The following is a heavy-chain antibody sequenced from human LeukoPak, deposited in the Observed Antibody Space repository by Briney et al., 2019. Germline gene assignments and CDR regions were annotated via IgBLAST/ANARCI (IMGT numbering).Heavy chain of an antibody. V-gene: IGHV3-30*03. Sequence: GRSLRLSYAASGLTVSRHGIRWVRQAPGKGLEWVAVISYDGSNKYYADSVKVRFTISRDNPKNTLYLQMNSLRAEDTAVYYFATSMYYYDSSGYYCETLAHWGQGTLVTVCS. CDR3: ATSMYYYDSSGYYCETLAH. CDR2: ISYDGSNK. J-gene: IGHJ4*02. CDR1: GLTVSRHG. D-gene: IGHD3-22*01.